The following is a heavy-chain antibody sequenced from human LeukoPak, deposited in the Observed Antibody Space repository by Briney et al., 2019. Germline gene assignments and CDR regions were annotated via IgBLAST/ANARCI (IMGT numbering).Heavy chain of an antibody. J-gene: IGHJ6*02. Sequence: SETLSLTCSVSGGSLSTYYWTWTRQPPGKGLEWIGFIHQSGGTEYNPSLKSRVTMSLDTSRNPFSLKMSTVTAADTAVYYCSREQYTSGGSGWFGMDVWGQGTTVTVSS. CDR3: SREQYTSGGSGWFGMDV. D-gene: IGHD6-19*01. V-gene: IGHV4-59*12. CDR1: GGSLSTYY. CDR2: IHQSGGT.